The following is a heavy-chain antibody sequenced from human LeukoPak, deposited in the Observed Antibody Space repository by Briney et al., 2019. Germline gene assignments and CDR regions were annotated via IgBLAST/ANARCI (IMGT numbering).Heavy chain of an antibody. D-gene: IGHD2-21*02. J-gene: IGHJ3*02. CDR1: GGSISSSNW. CDR2: IYHSGST. V-gene: IGHV4-4*02. CDR3: ARVGAYCGGDCPDAFDI. Sequence: PSGTLSLTCAVSGGSISSSNWWSWVRQPPGQGLAWIGEIYHSGSTNYNPSLKSRVTISVDKSKNQFSLKLSSVTAADTAVYYCARVGAYCGGDCPDAFDIWGQGTMVTVSS.